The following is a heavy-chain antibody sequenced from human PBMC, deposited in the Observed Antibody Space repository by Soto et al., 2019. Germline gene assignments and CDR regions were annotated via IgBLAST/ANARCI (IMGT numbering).Heavy chain of an antibody. V-gene: IGHV3-48*01. Sequence: EVQLVESGGGLVQPGGSLRLSCAASGFTFSSYSMIWVRQPPGEGLECISYIDSGGTTIYQTDSVKGRFTISRDNAKNSLYLQINSLRGEDTAVYYCARRTSGWYSDYWGLGTLVPVSS. CDR3: ARRTSGWYSDY. J-gene: IGHJ4*02. D-gene: IGHD6-19*01. CDR2: IDSGGTTI. CDR1: GFTFSSYS.